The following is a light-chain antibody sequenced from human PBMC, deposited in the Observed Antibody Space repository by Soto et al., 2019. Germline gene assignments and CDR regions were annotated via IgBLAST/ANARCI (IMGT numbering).Light chain of an antibody. Sequence: NFMLTQPHSVSESPGKTVTISCTRSSGRIASNYVQWYQQRLGSAPTTVIYEDNQRPSGVPDRFSGSIDSSSNSASLTISGLKTEDEADYYCQSYDSSNEGVFGGGTKVTVL. V-gene: IGLV6-57*04. J-gene: IGLJ2*01. CDR2: EDN. CDR1: SGRIASNY. CDR3: QSYDSSNEGV.